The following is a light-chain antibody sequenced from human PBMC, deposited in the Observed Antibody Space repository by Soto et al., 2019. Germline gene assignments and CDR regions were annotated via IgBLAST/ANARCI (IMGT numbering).Light chain of an antibody. J-gene: IGKJ2*01. V-gene: IGKV3-15*01. Sequence: EIVMTQSPDTLSVSPGERATLSCRASQNVGRNVAWYQQRPGQAPRLLIHGTSTRAADIPARFSGSVSGTEFTLTINSLEPEDFVIYYCLQYNNWPPMSTFGQGTKLEMK. CDR2: GTS. CDR1: QNVGRN. CDR3: LQYNNWPPMST.